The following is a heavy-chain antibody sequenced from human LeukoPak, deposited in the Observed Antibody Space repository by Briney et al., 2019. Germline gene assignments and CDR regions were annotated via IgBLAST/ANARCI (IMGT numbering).Heavy chain of an antibody. CDR2: SPAGGTT. D-gene: IGHD6-13*01. CDR1: GFTFSSEA. V-gene: IGHV3-23*01. J-gene: IGHJ4*02. CDR3: TKVRSGSSSWALRVFDY. Sequence: GGSLRLSCAVSGFTFSSEAMGWVRQLPGGGLEWVSTSPAGGTTYYAESMKGRFTISRDNSKSTLYLQMNSLRVEDTAAYYCTKVRSGSSSWALRVFDYWGQGALVTVSS.